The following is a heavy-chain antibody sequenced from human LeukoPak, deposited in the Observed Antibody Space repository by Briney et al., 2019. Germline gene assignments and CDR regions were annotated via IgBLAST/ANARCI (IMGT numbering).Heavy chain of an antibody. J-gene: IGHJ2*01. CDR2: IYYSGST. V-gene: IGHV4-59*01. D-gene: IGHD6-6*01. Sequence: PSETLSLTCTVSGGSISSYYWSWIRQPPGKGLEWIGYIYYSGSTNYNPSLKSRVTISVDTSKNQFSLKLSSVIAADTAVYYCARDRSIAARPDTWYFDLRGRGTLVTVSS. CDR3: ARDRSIAARPDTWYFDL. CDR1: GGSISSYY.